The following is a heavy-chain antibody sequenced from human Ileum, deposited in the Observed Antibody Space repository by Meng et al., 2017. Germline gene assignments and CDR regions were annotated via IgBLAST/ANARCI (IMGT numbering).Heavy chain of an antibody. CDR1: GGSFSDYY. V-gene: IGHV4-34*01. CDR3: ARGGPWFDP. Sequence: QVQLQQWGAGLLKPSETLSLTCAVYGGSFSDYYWSWIRQPPGKGLERIGEINHSGSTNYNPSLKSRVTISVDTSKNQFSLKLSSVTAADTAVYYCARGGPWFDPWGQGTLVTVSS. CDR2: INHSGST. J-gene: IGHJ5*02.